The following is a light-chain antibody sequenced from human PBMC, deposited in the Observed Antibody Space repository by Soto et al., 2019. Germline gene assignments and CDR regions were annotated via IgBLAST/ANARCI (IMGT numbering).Light chain of an antibody. Sequence: EIVLTQSPATLSLFPGGRATLSCRASQSIRTYLAWYQQKPGQAPRLLISNASNRATGIPARFSGSGSGTDFSLTISSLEAEDFAVYYCHQRSNWPRTFGGGTKVEIK. CDR2: NAS. CDR1: QSIRTY. J-gene: IGKJ4*01. V-gene: IGKV3-11*01. CDR3: HQRSNWPRT.